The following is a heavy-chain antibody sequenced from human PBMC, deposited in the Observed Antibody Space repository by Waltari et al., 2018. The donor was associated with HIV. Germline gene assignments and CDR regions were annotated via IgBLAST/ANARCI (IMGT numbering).Heavy chain of an antibody. Sequence: QVQLVESGGGVVQPGRSLRLSCEASGFTFSSYAMHWVRQRPGKGLEWVAVISYDGSNKYYADSVKGRFTISRDNSKNTLYLQMNSLRAEDTAVYYCARARGRGIAVPDFDYWGQGTLVTVSS. CDR3: ARARGRGIAVPDFDY. J-gene: IGHJ4*02. CDR1: GFTFSSYA. D-gene: IGHD6-19*01. V-gene: IGHV3-30*04. CDR2: ISYDGSNK.